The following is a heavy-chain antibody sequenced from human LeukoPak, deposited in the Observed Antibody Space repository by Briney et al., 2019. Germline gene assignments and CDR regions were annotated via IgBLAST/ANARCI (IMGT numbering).Heavy chain of an antibody. CDR2: IYPGDSDT. CDR1: GYSFTDYW. CDR3: ARSFYYDILAGYYFGPGFDY. V-gene: IGHV5-51*01. J-gene: IGHJ4*02. D-gene: IGHD3-9*01. Sequence: GESLKISCKGSGYSFTDYWIGWVRQMPGKGLEWMGIIYPGDSDTRYSPSFQGQVTISADQSISTASQQWSSLKASDTAMYYCARSFYYDILAGYYFGPGFDYWGQGTLVTVSS.